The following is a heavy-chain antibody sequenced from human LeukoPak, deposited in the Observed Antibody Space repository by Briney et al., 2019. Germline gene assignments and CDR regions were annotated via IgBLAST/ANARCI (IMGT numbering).Heavy chain of an antibody. CDR2: INHSGST. V-gene: IGHV4-39*07. CDR1: GGSISNSSFY. Sequence: PSETLSLTCTVSGGSISNSSFYWSWIRQPPGEGLEWIGGINHSGSTNYNPSLKSRVTISVDTSKNQISLKLTSVTAADTAVYYCARWGAFEIWGQGTMSPSLQ. CDR3: ARWGAFEI. J-gene: IGHJ3*02. D-gene: IGHD3-16*01.